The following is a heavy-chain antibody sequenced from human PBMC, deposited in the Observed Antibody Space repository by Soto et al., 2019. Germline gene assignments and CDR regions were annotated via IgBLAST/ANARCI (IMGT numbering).Heavy chain of an antibody. Sequence: QVQLVESGGGVVQPGRSLRLSCAASGFTFSSYAMHWVRQAPGKGLEWVAVISYDGSDKYYADSVKGRFTISRDNSKNPMNLQMNSLRADDTAVYYCAKALGELSPEGYDYWGQGTLITVSS. CDR1: GFTFSSYA. CDR3: AKALGELSPEGYDY. D-gene: IGHD3-16*02. V-gene: IGHV3-30*18. J-gene: IGHJ4*02. CDR2: ISYDGSDK.